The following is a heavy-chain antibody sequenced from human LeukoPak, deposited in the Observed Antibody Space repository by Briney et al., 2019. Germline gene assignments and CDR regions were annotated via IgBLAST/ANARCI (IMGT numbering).Heavy chain of an antibody. D-gene: IGHD3-22*01. J-gene: IGHJ3*02. CDR2: ITGSGGIT. CDR1: GFTFSSYA. Sequence: GGSLRLSCAASGFTFSSYAMGWVRQAPGKGLEWVSGITGSGGITYYADSVKGRFTISRDNSKNTLYLQMNSLRAEDTAVYYCAKEMFPLQYYYDSSGYSRPNAFDIWGQGTMVTVSS. CDR3: AKEMFPLQYYYDSSGYSRPNAFDI. V-gene: IGHV3-23*01.